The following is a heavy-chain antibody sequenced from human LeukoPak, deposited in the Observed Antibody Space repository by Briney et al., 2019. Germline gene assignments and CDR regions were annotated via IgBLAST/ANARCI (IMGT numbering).Heavy chain of an antibody. CDR2: IYYSGST. Sequence: SETLSLTCTVSGGSVSSSSYYWGWIRQPPGKGLEWIGSIYYSGSTYYNPSLKSRVTMSVDTSKNQFSLKLSSVTAADTAAFDCARHDYGSGSYVDYWGQGTLVTVSS. CDR1: GGSVSSSSYY. D-gene: IGHD3-10*01. J-gene: IGHJ4*02. V-gene: IGHV4-39*01. CDR3: ARHDYGSGSYVDY.